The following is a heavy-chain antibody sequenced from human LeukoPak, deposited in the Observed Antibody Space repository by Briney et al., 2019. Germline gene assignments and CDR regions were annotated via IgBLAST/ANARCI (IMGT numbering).Heavy chain of an antibody. Sequence: PGGSLRLSCAASGFTFSSYAMSWVRQAPGKGLEWVSAISGSGGSTYYADSVKGRFTISRDNSKNTLYLQMNSLRAEDTAVYYCAKDTVRGVTQDINIYYYYYMDVWGKGTTVTVSS. CDR2: ISGSGGST. V-gene: IGHV3-23*01. CDR3: AKDTVRGVTQDINIYYYYYMDV. J-gene: IGHJ6*03. D-gene: IGHD3-10*01. CDR1: GFTFSSYA.